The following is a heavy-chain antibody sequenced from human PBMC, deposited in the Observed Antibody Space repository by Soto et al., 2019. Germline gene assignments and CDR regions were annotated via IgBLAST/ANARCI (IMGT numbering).Heavy chain of an antibody. Sequence: ESLKISFAVSGFTFSAYWMHWVRQVPGKGLTWVSRISDDGSTATYADSVKGRFVISRDNAKNSLYLEMNTLRADDSGLYYCARGPRVSSTGTGAHWGRGTLVTVSS. CDR3: ARGPRVSSTGTGAH. CDR2: ISDDGSTA. J-gene: IGHJ4*02. V-gene: IGHV3-74*01. D-gene: IGHD1-1*01. CDR1: GFTFSAYW.